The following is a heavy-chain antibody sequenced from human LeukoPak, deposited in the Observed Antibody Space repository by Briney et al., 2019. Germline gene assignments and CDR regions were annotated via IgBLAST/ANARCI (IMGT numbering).Heavy chain of an antibody. V-gene: IGHV3-7*01. D-gene: IGHD2-2*01. J-gene: IGHJ4*02. CDR3: ASGFGFDCSSPSCSYFDY. CDR2: IKQDGSEK. CDR1: GFTFSSYW. Sequence: PGGSLRLSCAASGFTFSSYWMSWVRQAPGRGLEWVANIKQDGSEKYHVDSVKGRFTISRDNAKNSLYLHMNRLSAEDTAVYSCASGFGFDCSSPSCSYFDYWGQGTLVTVSS.